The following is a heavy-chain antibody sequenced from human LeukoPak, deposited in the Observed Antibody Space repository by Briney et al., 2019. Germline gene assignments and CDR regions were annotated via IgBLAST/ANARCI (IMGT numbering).Heavy chain of an antibody. CDR2: ISTSGST. Sequence: PSETLSLTCTVSGGSISSGRYYWSWIRQPAGQGLEWIGRISTSGSTNYSPSLKSRVTISLDTSKNQFPLKLSSVTAADTAVYYCARHPIFGPVDYWGQGTLVTVSS. J-gene: IGHJ4*02. CDR3: ARHPIFGPVDY. V-gene: IGHV4-61*02. CDR1: GGSISSGRYY. D-gene: IGHD3-3*01.